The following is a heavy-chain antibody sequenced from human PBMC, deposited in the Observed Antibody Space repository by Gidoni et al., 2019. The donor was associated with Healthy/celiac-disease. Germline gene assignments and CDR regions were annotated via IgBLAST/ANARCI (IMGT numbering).Heavy chain of an antibody. CDR2: IIGSGGST. J-gene: IGHJ6*03. D-gene: IGHD5-12*01. V-gene: IGHV3-23*01. CDR3: AKDTSGYDGRYYYYYMDV. Sequence: EVQMLESGGGLVQPGGSLRLSCAASGFTVSSYAMSWVRQARGKGLVWVSAIIGSGGSTYYEDSVKGRFTISRDNSKNTLYLQMNSLRAEDTAVYYCAKDTSGYDGRYYYYYMDVWGKGTTVTVSS. CDR1: GFTVSSYA.